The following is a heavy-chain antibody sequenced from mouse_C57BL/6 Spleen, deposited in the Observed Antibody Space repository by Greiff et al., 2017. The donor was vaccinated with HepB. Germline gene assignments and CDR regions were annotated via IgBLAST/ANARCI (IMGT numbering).Heavy chain of an antibody. CDR2: ISYDGSN. J-gene: IGHJ2*01. Sequence: EVKLLESGPGLVKPSQSLSLTCSVTGYSITSGYYWNWIRQFPGNKLEWMGYISYDGSNNYNPSLKNRISITRDTSKNQFFLKLNSVTTEDTATYYCAREEGVYYFDYWGQGTTLTVSS. CDR1: GYSITSGYY. V-gene: IGHV3-6*01. CDR3: AREEGVYYFDY.